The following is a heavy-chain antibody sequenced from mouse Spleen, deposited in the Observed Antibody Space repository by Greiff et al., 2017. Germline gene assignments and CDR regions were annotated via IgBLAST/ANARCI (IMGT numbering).Heavy chain of an antibody. CDR2: ISSGSSTI. CDR1: GFTFSDYG. J-gene: IGHJ4*01. CDR3: AKKKYGNYLYYAMDY. V-gene: IGHV5-17*01. Sequence: EVQRVESGGGLVKPGGSLKLSCAASGFTFSDYGMHWVRQAPEKGLEWVAYISSGSSTIYYADTVKGRFTISRDNAKNTLFLQMTRLRSEDTAMYYCAKKKYGNYLYYAMDYGGQGTSVTVSS. D-gene: IGHD2-10*02.